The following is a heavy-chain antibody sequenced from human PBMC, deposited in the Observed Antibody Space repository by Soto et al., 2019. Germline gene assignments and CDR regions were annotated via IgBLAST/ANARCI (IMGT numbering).Heavy chain of an antibody. CDR1: DGSISSYY. CDR2: IYYSGSTNYNPSL. D-gene: IGHD6-19*01. V-gene: IGHV4-59*01. Sequence: QVQLQESGPGLVKPSETLSLTCNVSDGSISSYYWSWIRQPPGKELEWIGYIYYSGSTNYNPSLNYNPSLKSRVTISLDTSKNQFSLKLSSVTAADTAVYYCARGRGYSSGGVDYWGQGTLVTVSS. J-gene: IGHJ4*02. CDR3: ARGRGYSSGGVDY.